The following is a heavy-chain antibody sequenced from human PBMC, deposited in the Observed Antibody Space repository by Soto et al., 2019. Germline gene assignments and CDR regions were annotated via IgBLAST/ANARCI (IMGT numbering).Heavy chain of an antibody. CDR2: IHHSGVT. CDR1: GDSSCTSTYS. Sequence: SETLSLTCTVSGDSSCTSTYSWIWIRQPPGKALEWVGFIHHSGVTSYNPSLKSRVSISLDMSNSQCTLNLRSVTAADTAVYYCAGMPYTSGLRFDPWGPGTLVTVSS. J-gene: IGHJ5*02. V-gene: IGHV4-30-2*01. D-gene: IGHD6-19*01. CDR3: AGMPYTSGLRFDP.